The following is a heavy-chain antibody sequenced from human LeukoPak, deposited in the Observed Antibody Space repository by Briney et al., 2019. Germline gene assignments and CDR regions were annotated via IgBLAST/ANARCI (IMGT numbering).Heavy chain of an antibody. CDR2: ISWNSGSI. Sequence: GGSLRLSCAGSGFIFNNYAMHWVRQPPGKGLEWVSGISWNSGSIDYADSVKGRFTISRDNAKNSLYLQMNSLRTEDTAVYYCVRDRGDGYNQIDYWGQGTLVTVSS. CDR3: VRDRGDGYNQIDY. D-gene: IGHD5-24*01. J-gene: IGHJ4*02. V-gene: IGHV3-9*01. CDR1: GFIFNNYA.